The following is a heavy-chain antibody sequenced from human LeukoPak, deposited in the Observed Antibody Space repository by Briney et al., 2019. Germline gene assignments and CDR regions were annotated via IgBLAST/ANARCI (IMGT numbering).Heavy chain of an antibody. CDR2: IYHSGST. D-gene: IGHD3-3*01. CDR1: GGSIRSSYYY. J-gene: IGHJ4*02. V-gene: IGHV4-39*07. CDR3: ARGTYYDFWSGYYKQYFDY. Sequence: SETLSLTCTVSGGSIRSSYYYWGWIRQPPGKGLEWIGSIYHSGSTNYNPSLKSRVTISVDKSKNQFSLKLSSVTAADTAVYYCARGTYYDFWSGYYKQYFDYWGQGTLVTVSS.